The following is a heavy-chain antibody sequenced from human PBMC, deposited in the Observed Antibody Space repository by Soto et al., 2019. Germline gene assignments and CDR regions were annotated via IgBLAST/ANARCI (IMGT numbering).Heavy chain of an antibody. V-gene: IGHV1-2*02. Sequence: ASVKFSCKASGYTFTGHYIHWVRQAPEQGPEWMGEIGPESGATRYAQRFQGRVTMTRDMSITTVYMELNNLSPDDTAVYYCGRGRSGQIVVFYWGQGTPVTVSS. J-gene: IGHJ4*02. CDR2: IGPESGAT. CDR1: GYTFTGHY. D-gene: IGHD1-26*01. CDR3: GRGRSGQIVVFY.